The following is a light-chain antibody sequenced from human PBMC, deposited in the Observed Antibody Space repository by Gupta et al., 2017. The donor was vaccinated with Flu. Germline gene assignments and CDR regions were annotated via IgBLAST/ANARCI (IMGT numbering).Light chain of an antibody. V-gene: IGLV1-47*01. Sequence: QSVLTQPPSASGTPGQRVTISCSGSSSNIGSNYVYWYQQLSGTAPKLLIYRNNQRPSGVPARFSGSKSGTSASLAISGLRSEDEADYYCAAWDDSLSGFHVFGTGTKVTVL. CDR1: SSNIGSNY. J-gene: IGLJ1*01. CDR3: AAWDDSLSGFHV. CDR2: RNN.